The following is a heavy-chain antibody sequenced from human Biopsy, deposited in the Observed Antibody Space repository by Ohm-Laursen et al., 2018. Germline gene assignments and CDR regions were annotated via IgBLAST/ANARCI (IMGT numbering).Heavy chain of an antibody. D-gene: IGHD1-26*01. Sequence: SVKVSCKVSGYAVTEFSMHWVRQATGQGLEWMGWMSPNTGNTVYAQRFQDRVTMTSDTSTGTAYMELTSLTSDDTAVYFCARWETTLGRSLDSWGQGTLVAVSS. CDR2: MSPNTGNT. V-gene: IGHV1-8*01. CDR3: ARWETTLGRSLDS. J-gene: IGHJ4*02. CDR1: GYAVTEFS.